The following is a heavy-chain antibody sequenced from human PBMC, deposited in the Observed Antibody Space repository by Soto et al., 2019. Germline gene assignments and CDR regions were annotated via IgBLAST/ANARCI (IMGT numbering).Heavy chain of an antibody. V-gene: IGHV4-59*01. CDR2: IYYSGST. J-gene: IGHJ4*02. CDR1: GGSINSYY. Sequence: KTSETLSLTCTVSGGSINSYYWSWIRQPPGKGLEWIGYIYYSGSTNYNPSLKSRVTISVDTSKNQFSLKLSSVTAADTAVYYCAGHYGSGSEFDYWGQGTLVTVSS. CDR3: AGHYGSGSEFDY. D-gene: IGHD3-10*01.